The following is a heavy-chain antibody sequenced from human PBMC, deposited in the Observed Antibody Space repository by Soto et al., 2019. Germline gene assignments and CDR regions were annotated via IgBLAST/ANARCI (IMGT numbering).Heavy chain of an antibody. D-gene: IGHD1-1*01. CDR1: GFSLSTNGVG. CDR2: IYWDDDK. V-gene: IGHV2-5*02. J-gene: IGHJ4*02. Sequence: QITLKESGPTRVKPTQTLMLTCTFSGFSLSTNGVGVGWIRQPPGKALERLALIYWDDDKRYSPSLKSRLTITKDTSKNQVVLTMTNKDPVDTATYYCAHRAGLQGNWNGGYFDYWGQGALITVSS. CDR3: AHRAGLQGNWNGGYFDY.